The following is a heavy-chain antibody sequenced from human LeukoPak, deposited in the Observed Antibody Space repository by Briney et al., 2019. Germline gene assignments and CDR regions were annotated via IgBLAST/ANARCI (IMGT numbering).Heavy chain of an antibody. CDR3: ARMQVDKYSRDYYYYMDV. Sequence: SETLSLTCTVSGGSISSYYWSSIRQPPGKGLEWIGYIYTSGSTNYNPSLKSRVTISVDTSKNQFSLKLSSVTAADTAVYYCARMQVDKYSRDYYYYMDVWGKGTTVTVSS. J-gene: IGHJ6*03. D-gene: IGHD2-15*01. CDR2: IYTSGST. CDR1: GGSISSYY. V-gene: IGHV4-4*09.